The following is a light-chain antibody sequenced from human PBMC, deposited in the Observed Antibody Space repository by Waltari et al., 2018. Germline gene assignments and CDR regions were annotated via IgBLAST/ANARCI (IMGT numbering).Light chain of an antibody. Sequence: DIQVTQSPSSLSASVGDRVTITCQASQDITKYLNWYQQKPGKAPKLLIYDASTLEVGVPSRFSGSGSGTDFTFSISSLQPEDFATYYCQQYDNPLFTFGPGTKVDIK. CDR1: QDITKY. V-gene: IGKV1-33*01. CDR3: QQYDNPLFT. J-gene: IGKJ3*01. CDR2: DAS.